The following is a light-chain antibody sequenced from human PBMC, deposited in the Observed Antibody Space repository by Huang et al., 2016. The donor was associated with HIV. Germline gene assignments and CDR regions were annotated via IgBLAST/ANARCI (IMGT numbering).Light chain of an antibody. CDR2: GAS. J-gene: IGKJ4*01. CDR1: QSVNSD. Sequence: EIEMTQSPAILSVSPGERATLSCRASQSVNSDVAWYLQKPGQAPRLLIYGASTRAIGSPAKFNGTGSGTEFSLSISNLQSDDFGVYYCQQYNDWPPLTFGGGTKVEI. V-gene: IGKV3-15*01. CDR3: QQYNDWPPLT.